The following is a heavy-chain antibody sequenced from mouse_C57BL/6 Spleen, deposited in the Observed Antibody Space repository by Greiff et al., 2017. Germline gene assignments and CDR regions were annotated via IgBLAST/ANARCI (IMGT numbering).Heavy chain of an antibody. J-gene: IGHJ3*01. CDR3: ARAQDPWDNWFAY. CDR2: IDPSDSET. V-gene: IGHV1-52*01. D-gene: IGHD4-1*01. Sequence: VQLQQPGAELVRPWSSVKLSCKASGYTFTSYWMHWVKQRPIQGLEWIGNIDPSDSETHYNQKFKDKATLTVDKSSSTAYMQLSSLTSEDSAVYYCARAQDPWDNWFAYWGQGTLVTVSA. CDR1: GYTFTSYW.